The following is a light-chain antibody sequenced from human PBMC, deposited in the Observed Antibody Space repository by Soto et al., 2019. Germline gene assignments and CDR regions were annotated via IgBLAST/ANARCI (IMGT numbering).Light chain of an antibody. CDR3: AAWDDSLNVWV. V-gene: IGLV1-44*01. CDR1: SSNIGSNT. Sequence: QYALTQPPSASGTPGQRVTISCSGSSSNIGSNTVNWYQQLPGTAPKLLIYSNNQRPSGVPDRFSGSKSGTSASLAISGLQSEDEADYYCAAWDDSLNVWVFGGGTKLTVL. CDR2: SNN. J-gene: IGLJ3*02.